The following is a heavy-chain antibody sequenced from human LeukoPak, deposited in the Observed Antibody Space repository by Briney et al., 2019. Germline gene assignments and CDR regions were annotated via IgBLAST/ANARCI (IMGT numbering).Heavy chain of an antibody. CDR2: ISGSGGST. CDR3: AKGAGYSGYVYLDY. J-gene: IGHJ4*02. D-gene: IGHD5-12*01. V-gene: IGHV3-23*01. Sequence: PGGSLRLSCAASGFTFSSYAMSWVRQAPGKGLEWVSAISGSGGSTYYADSVKGRFTISRDNSKNTLYLQMNSLRAEDTAAYYCAKGAGYSGYVYLDYWGQGTLVTVSS. CDR1: GFTFSSYA.